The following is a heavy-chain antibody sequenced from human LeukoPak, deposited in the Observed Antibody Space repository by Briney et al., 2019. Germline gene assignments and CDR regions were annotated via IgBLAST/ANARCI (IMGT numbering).Heavy chain of an antibody. CDR2: IYYSGST. D-gene: IGHD6-19*01. CDR1: GDSISGSY. Sequence: SETLSLTCTVSGDSISGSYWSWIRQSPGKGLEWIGSIYYSGSTYYNPSLKSRVTISVDTSKNQFSLKLSSVTAADTAVYYCARYSTGSGWYYYFDYWGQGTLVTVSS. V-gene: IGHV4-59*05. J-gene: IGHJ4*02. CDR3: ARYSTGSGWYYYFDY.